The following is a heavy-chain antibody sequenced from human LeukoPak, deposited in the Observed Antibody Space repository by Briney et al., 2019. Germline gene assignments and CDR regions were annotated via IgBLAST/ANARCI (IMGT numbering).Heavy chain of an antibody. J-gene: IGHJ4*02. Sequence: ASVKVSCKASGCTFTSYGISWVRQAPGQGLEWMGWISAYNGNTNYAQKLQGRVTMTTDTSTSTAYMEPRSLRSDDTAVYYCATVYGYWRSTSCYTGGYFDYWGQGTLVTVSS. CDR3: ATVYGYWRSTSCYTGGYFDY. CDR2: ISAYNGNT. D-gene: IGHD2-2*02. CDR1: GCTFTSYG. V-gene: IGHV1-18*01.